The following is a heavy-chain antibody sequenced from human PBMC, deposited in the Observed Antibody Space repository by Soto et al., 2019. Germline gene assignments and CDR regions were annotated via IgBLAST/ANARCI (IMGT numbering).Heavy chain of an antibody. J-gene: IGHJ6*03. V-gene: IGHV4-59*01. CDR2: MYYSGST. CDR3: ARKKNYMDV. Sequence: QVQLQESGPGLVKPSETLSLTCTVSGGSISSNYWSWIRQPPGKGLEWIWYMYYSGSTNYNPSRKSRRPISVDTAQTQFSLKLSSVTAADTAVYYCARKKNYMDVWGKGTTVTVSS. CDR1: GGSISSNY.